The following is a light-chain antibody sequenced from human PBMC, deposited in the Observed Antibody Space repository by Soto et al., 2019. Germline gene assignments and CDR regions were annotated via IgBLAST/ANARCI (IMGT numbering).Light chain of an antibody. J-gene: IGKJ2*01. CDR3: QQRSNWPRT. V-gene: IGKV3-11*01. Sequence: EIVLTQSPGTLSLSPGERATLSCRASQSVSSYLVWYQQKPGQAPRLLIYGASNRATDIPARFTGSGSGTDFTLTISSLGPEDFAVYYCQQRSNWPRTFGQGTKLEIK. CDR2: GAS. CDR1: QSVSSY.